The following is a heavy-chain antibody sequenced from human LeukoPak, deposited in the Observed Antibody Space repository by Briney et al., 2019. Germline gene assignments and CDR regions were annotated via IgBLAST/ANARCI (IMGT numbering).Heavy chain of an antibody. CDR3: ARNTAALSHTTI. Sequence: GGSLRLSCAASGFAFSNLAMGWVRQAPGQGLEWVSVISGSGSLTYYADSVKGRFTISRDNSKNTLFLQMNSLRAEDTAVYYCARNTAALSHTTIWGQGTLVTVFS. V-gene: IGHV3-23*01. CDR2: ISGSGSLT. CDR1: GFAFSNLA. D-gene: IGHD6-13*01. J-gene: IGHJ4*02.